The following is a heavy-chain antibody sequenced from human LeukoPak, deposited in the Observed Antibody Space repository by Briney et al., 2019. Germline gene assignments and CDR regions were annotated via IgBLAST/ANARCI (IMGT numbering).Heavy chain of an antibody. J-gene: IGHJ4*02. CDR3: ATHGGMAAAGRVFDY. V-gene: IGHV3-72*01. Sequence: PGGSLRLSCAAAGLTFSDHYMEWVRQAPGKGLEWIGRARNKPNTYTTQYPATRKAIFTISSGNSTNLLYLHMTSSKTEDTAVYYCATHGGMAAAGRVFDYWGRGTLVTVSS. CDR2: ARNKPNTYTT. CDR1: GLTFSDHY. D-gene: IGHD6-13*01.